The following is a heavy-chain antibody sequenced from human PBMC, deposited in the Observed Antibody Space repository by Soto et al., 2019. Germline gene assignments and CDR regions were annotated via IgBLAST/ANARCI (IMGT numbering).Heavy chain of an antibody. CDR3: ARDLTVSGAATPFLDY. CDR2: ISTSSSTI. CDR1: GFTFSSYK. J-gene: IGHJ4*02. V-gene: IGHV3-48*02. Sequence: EVQLVESGGGLVQPGGSLRLSCAASGFTFSSYKMNWVRQAPGKGLEWVSYISTSSSTIYYADSVKDRFTISRDNAKNSLYLHMNSLRDEDTAVYYCARDLTVSGAATPFLDYWGQGTQVTVSS. D-gene: IGHD6-25*01.